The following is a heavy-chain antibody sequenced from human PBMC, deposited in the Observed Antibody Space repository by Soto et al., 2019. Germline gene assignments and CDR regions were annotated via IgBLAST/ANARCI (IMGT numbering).Heavy chain of an antibody. CDR3: AREDPDFWSGYFN. CDR2: IYHSGST. D-gene: IGHD3-3*01. V-gene: IGHV4-4*02. CDR1: GGSISSSNW. Sequence: PSETLSLTCAVSGGSISSSNWWSWVRQPPGKGLEWIGEIYHSGSTNYNPSLKSRVTMSVDKSKNQFSLKLSSVTAADTAVYYCAREDPDFWSGYFNWGQGTLVTVSS. J-gene: IGHJ4*02.